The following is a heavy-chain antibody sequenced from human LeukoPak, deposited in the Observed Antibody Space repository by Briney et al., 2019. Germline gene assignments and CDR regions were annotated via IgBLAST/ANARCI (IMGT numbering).Heavy chain of an antibody. CDR3: AIGHGGNAPMDY. V-gene: IGHV1-69*13. D-gene: IGHD4-23*01. J-gene: IGHJ4*02. Sequence: SVKVSCKASGGAFSSSAITRVRQARGQGLEWMGGIIPLFGTANYAQKFRGRVTFTADGPTTTAYMDLSSLTSDDTAVYYCAIGHGGNAPMDYWGQGTLVTVSS. CDR1: GGAFSSSA. CDR2: IIPLFGTA.